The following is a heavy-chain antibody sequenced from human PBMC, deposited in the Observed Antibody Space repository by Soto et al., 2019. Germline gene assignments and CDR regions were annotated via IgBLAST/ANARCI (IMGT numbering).Heavy chain of an antibody. D-gene: IGHD6-6*01. CDR2: INHSGST. Sequence: SETLSLTCAVYGGSFSGYHWSWIRQPPGKGLEWIGEINHSGSTNYNPSLKSRVTISVDTSKNQFSLKLSSVTAADTAVYYCARVARQVDYWGQGTLVTVSS. J-gene: IGHJ4*02. V-gene: IGHV4-34*01. CDR1: GGSFSGYH. CDR3: ARVARQVDY.